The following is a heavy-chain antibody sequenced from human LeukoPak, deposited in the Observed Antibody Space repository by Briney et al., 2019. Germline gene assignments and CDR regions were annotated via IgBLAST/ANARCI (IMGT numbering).Heavy chain of an antibody. V-gene: IGHV3-21*01. Sequence: GGSLRLSCAASGFTFSSYSMNWVRHAPGKGLEWVSSISSSSSYIYYADSVKSRFTISRDNDKNSLYLQMNSLRAEDTAVYYCARAGASYFDYWGQGTLVTVSS. CDR3: ARAGASYFDY. CDR1: GFTFSSYS. D-gene: IGHD1-26*01. CDR2: ISSSSSYI. J-gene: IGHJ4*02.